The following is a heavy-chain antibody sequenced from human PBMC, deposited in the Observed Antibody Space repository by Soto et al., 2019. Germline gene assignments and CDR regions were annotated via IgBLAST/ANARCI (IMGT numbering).Heavy chain of an antibody. V-gene: IGHV1-69*05. D-gene: IGHD3-10*01. CDR2: IIPIFGTA. CDR3: ARGRRFGELRYDY. CDR1: GGTFSSYA. J-gene: IGHJ4*02. Sequence: ASVKVSCKASGGTFSSYAISWVRQAPGQGLEWMGGIIPIFGTANYAQKFQGRVTMTRNTSISTAYMELSSLGSEDTAVYYCARGRRFGELRYDYWGQGTLVTVSS.